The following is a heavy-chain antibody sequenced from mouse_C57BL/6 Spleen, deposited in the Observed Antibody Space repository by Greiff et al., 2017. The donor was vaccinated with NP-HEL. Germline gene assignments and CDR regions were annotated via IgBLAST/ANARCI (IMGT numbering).Heavy chain of an antibody. CDR1: GYTFTSYW. V-gene: IGHV1-50*01. J-gene: IGHJ3*01. D-gene: IGHD1-1*01. Sequence: VQLQQSGAELVKPGASVKLSCKASGYTFTSYWMQWVKQRPGQGLEWIGEIDPSDSYTNYNQKFKGKATLTVDTSSSTAYMQLSSLTSEDSAVYYWARSDYGSSYLPWFAYWGQGTLVTVSA. CDR2: IDPSDSYT. CDR3: ARSDYGSSYLPWFAY.